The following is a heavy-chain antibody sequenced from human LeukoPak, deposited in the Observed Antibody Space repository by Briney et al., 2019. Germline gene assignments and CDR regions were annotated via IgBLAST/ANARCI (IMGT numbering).Heavy chain of an antibody. J-gene: IGHJ3*02. Sequence: SETLSLTCAVYGGSFSGYYWSWIRQPPGKGLEWIGYIYYSGSTNYNPSLKSRVTISVDTSKNQFSLKLSSVTAADTAVYYCARVPVRLYYDFWSGDAFDIWGQGTMVTVSS. D-gene: IGHD3-3*01. CDR3: ARVPVRLYYDFWSGDAFDI. CDR1: GGSFSGYY. V-gene: IGHV4-59*01. CDR2: IYYSGST.